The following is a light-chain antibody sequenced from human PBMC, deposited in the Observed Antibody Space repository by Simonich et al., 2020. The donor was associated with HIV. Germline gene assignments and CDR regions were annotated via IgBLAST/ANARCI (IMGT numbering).Light chain of an antibody. J-gene: IGLJ2*01. CDR2: EVS. Sequence: QSALTQPPSASGSPGQSVTISCTGTASDVGGYNYVSWYQQHPGKPPKLMIYEVSKRPAGVPDRFSGSKSGHTASLTVSGLQAEDEADYYCSSYAGSNIWVFGGGTKLTVL. CDR1: ASDVGGYNY. V-gene: IGLV2-8*01. CDR3: SSYAGSNIWV.